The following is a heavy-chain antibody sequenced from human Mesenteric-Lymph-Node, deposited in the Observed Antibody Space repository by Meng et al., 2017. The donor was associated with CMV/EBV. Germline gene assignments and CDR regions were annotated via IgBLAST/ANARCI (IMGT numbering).Heavy chain of an antibody. D-gene: IGHD6-6*01. V-gene: IGHV3-9*01. Sequence: SLKISCAASGFTFDDYAMHWVRQAPGKGLEWVSGISWNSGSIGYADSVKGRFTISRDNAKNSLYLQMDSLRAEDTAFYYCAKNMFEYTSPPTGLFDYWGQGTLVTVSS. CDR1: GFTFDDYA. CDR3: AKNMFEYTSPPTGLFDY. CDR2: ISWNSGSI. J-gene: IGHJ4*02.